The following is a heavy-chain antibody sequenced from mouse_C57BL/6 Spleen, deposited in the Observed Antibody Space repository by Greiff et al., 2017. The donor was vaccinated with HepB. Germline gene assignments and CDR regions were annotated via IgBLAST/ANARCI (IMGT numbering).Heavy chain of an antibody. Sequence: VQLQQSGAELVRPGASVTLSCKASGYTFTDYEMHWVKQTPVHGLEWIGAIDPETGGTAYNQKFKGKAILTADKSSSTAYMELRSLTSEDSAVYYCTSTGTSYFDVWGTGTTVTVSS. V-gene: IGHV1-15*01. D-gene: IGHD4-1*02. CDR2: IDPETGGT. CDR1: GYTFTDYE. CDR3: TSTGTSYFDV. J-gene: IGHJ1*03.